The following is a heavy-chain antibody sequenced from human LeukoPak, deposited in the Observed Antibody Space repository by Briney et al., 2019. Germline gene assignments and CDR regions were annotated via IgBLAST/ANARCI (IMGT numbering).Heavy chain of an antibody. D-gene: IGHD2-15*01. CDR3: AKEREYCSSGSCHYDLDV. CDR2: VYYSGHT. Sequence: SETLSLTCTVSGGSITNYYWSWIRQPPGKGLESIGSVYYSGHTNYNPSLKSRVTISVDTSKNQFSLKLSSVTAADTAVYYCAKEREYCSSGSCHYDLDVWGQGTTVTVSS. V-gene: IGHV4-59*01. J-gene: IGHJ6*02. CDR1: GGSITNYY.